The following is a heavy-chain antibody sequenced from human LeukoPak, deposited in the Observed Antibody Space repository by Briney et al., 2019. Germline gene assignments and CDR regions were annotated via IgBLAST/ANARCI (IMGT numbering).Heavy chain of an antibody. D-gene: IGHD3-22*01. CDR2: IWYDGSNK. CDR1: GFTFSSYG. Sequence: GGSLRLSCAASGFTFSSYGMHWVRQARGKGLEWVAVIWYDGSNKYYADSVKGRFTISRDNSKNTLYLQMNTLRAEDTAVYYCARDLAYYYDSSGYYYPNGGDWGQGTLVTVSS. V-gene: IGHV3-33*01. J-gene: IGHJ4*02. CDR3: ARDLAYYYDSSGYYYPNGGD.